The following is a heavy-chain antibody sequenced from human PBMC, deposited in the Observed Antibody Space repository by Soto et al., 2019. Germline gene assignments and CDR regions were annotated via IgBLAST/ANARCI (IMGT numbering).Heavy chain of an antibody. CDR3: ARAPYSSRYYCFDP. V-gene: IGHV4-59*01. D-gene: IGHD6-13*01. Sequence: QVQLQESGPGLVKPSETLSLTCTVSGDSINSYYWSWIRQPPGKGLEWIGYIYYSGSTNYNPSLKSRVTISVDTSKNQVSLKLNSVTAADTAVYYCARAPYSSRYYCFDPWGQGTLVTVSS. J-gene: IGHJ5*02. CDR1: GDSINSYY. CDR2: IYYSGST.